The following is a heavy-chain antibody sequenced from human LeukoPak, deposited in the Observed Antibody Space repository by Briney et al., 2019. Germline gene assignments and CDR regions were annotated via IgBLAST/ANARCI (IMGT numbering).Heavy chain of an antibody. V-gene: IGHV3-7*01. CDR3: ARDRTAVTPYYYYMDV. CDR1: GFTFSSYW. Sequence: GGSLRLSCAASGFTFSSYWMSWVRQAPGKGLEWVANIKQDGSEKYYVDSVKGRFTISRDNAKNSLYLQMNSLRAEDTAVYYCARDRTAVTPYYYYMDVWGKGTTVTVSS. CDR2: IKQDGSEK. J-gene: IGHJ6*03. D-gene: IGHD6-19*01.